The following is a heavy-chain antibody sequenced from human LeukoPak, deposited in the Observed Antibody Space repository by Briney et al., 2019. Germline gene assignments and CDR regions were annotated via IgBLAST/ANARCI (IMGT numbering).Heavy chain of an antibody. D-gene: IGHD3-22*01. CDR2: INHSGST. CDR3: ARRGFYYYDSSGPGGFQH. Sequence: GSLRLSCAASGFTFSSYWMSWIRQPPGKGLEWIGEINHSGSTNYNPSLKSRVTISVDTSKNQFSLKLSSVTAADTAVYYCARRGFYYYDSSGPGGFQHWGQGTLVTVSS. CDR1: GFTFSSYW. V-gene: IGHV4-34*01. J-gene: IGHJ1*01.